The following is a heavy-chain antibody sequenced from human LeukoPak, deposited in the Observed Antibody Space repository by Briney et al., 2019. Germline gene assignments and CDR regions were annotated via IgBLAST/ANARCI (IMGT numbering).Heavy chain of an antibody. CDR2: IYYSGST. V-gene: IGHV4-39*07. J-gene: IGHJ3*02. D-gene: IGHD2-2*01. CDR1: GGSISSSSYY. CDR3: ARGLGGSVPAAKLQDAFDI. Sequence: SETLSLTCTVSGGSISSSSYYWGWLRQPPGKGREWIGSIYYSGSTYYNPSLKSRVTISVDTSKNQFSLKLSSVTAADTAVYYCARGLGGSVPAAKLQDAFDIWGQGTMVTVSS.